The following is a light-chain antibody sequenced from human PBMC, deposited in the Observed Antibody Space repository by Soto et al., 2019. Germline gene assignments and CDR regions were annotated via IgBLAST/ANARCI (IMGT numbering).Light chain of an antibody. CDR3: QQSYSPPRT. CDR2: AAS. J-gene: IGKJ2*01. CDR1: QSVRTH. V-gene: IGKV1-39*01. Sequence: DIQMTQSPSSLSASIGDRVTITCRARQSVRTHLNWYHQKPGKAPELLIYAASSLQAGVPSRFSGRGSGTEFALTISRLHPEDFGDYDCQQSYSPPRTFGQGTNLDIK.